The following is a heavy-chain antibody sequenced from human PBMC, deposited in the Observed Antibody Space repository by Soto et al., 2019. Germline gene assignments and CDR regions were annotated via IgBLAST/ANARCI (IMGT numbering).Heavy chain of an antibody. V-gene: IGHV4-31*03. Sequence: SETLSLTCTISGGSISSGGYYWSWIRQHPGKGLEWIGYIYYSGSTYYNPPLKSRVTISVDTSKNQFSLKLRSVTAADTAVYYCARQRDGYNYRYFDYWGQGTLVTVSS. CDR1: GGSISSGGYY. CDR2: IYYSGST. J-gene: IGHJ4*02. CDR3: ARQRDGYNYRYFDY. D-gene: IGHD5-12*01.